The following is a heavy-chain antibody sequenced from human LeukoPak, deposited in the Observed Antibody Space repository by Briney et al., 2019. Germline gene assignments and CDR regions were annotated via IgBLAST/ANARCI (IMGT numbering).Heavy chain of an antibody. V-gene: IGHV4-59*12. Sequence: SETLSLTCTVSGGSISSYYWSWIRQPPGKGLEWIGYIYYSGSTNCNPSLKSRVTISVDTSKNQFSLKLSSVTAADTAVYYCARELRSDYDFWSGYGYYFDYWGQGTLVTVSS. CDR3: ARELRSDYDFWSGYGYYFDY. CDR1: GGSISSYY. CDR2: IYYSGST. D-gene: IGHD3-3*01. J-gene: IGHJ4*02.